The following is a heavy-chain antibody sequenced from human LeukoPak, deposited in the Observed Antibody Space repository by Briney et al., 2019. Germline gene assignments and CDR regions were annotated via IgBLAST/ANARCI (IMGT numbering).Heavy chain of an antibody. CDR1: GGSISSYY. V-gene: IGHV4-59*01. CDR2: IYYSGST. D-gene: IGHD6-13*01. Sequence: PSETLSLTCSVSGGSISSYYWSWIRQPPGKGLEWIGYIYYSGSTNYNPSLKSRVTISVDTSENQLSLKLSSVIAADTALYYCARAHTSSWYMDYWGQGTLVTVSS. J-gene: IGHJ4*02. CDR3: ARAHTSSWYMDY.